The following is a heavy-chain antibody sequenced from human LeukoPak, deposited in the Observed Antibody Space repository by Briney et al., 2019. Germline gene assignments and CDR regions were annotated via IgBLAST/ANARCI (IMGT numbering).Heavy chain of an antibody. J-gene: IGHJ4*02. D-gene: IGHD6-13*01. V-gene: IGHV4-31*03. CDR1: GDSISSGGYS. CDR3: ARESGAAAAAPRFDY. Sequence: SQTLSLTCTVSGDSISSGGYSWSWIRQHTGADLEWIGYIYYSGTTYYNPSLKSRVTISVDTSKNQFSLKLNSVTAADTAVYYCARESGAAAAAPRFDYWGQGTLVTVSS. CDR2: IYYSGTT.